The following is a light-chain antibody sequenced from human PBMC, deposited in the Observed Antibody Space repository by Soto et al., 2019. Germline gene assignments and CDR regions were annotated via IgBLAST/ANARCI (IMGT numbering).Light chain of an antibody. CDR3: SSYTTSSTPIDV. J-gene: IGLJ1*01. V-gene: IGLV2-14*03. CDR2: DVN. Sequence: QSALTQPASVSGSPGQSITISCTGTSSDVGGYNSVSWFQQHPGDAPKLMIYDVNNRPSGVSHRFSGSKSANTASLPISGLQPEDEADYYCSSYTTSSTPIDVFGTGTKLTVL. CDR1: SSDVGGYNS.